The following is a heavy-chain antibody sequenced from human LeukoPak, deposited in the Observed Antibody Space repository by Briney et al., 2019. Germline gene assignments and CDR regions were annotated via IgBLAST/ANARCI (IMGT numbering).Heavy chain of an antibody. CDR2: ISGSGGST. D-gene: IGHD1-1*01. Sequence: GGSPRLSCAASGFTFSSYAMSWVRQAPGKGLEWVSAISGSGGSTYYADSVKGRFTISRDNSKNTLYLQMNSLRAEDTAVYYCAKDLEEELEPVTIDYWGQGTLVTVSS. V-gene: IGHV3-23*01. CDR3: AKDLEEELEPVTIDY. J-gene: IGHJ4*02. CDR1: GFTFSSYA.